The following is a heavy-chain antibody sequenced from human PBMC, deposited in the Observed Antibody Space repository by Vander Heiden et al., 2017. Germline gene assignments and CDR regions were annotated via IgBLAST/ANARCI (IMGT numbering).Heavy chain of an antibody. CDR2: IYYSGST. CDR3: ARSRLTMIRGVVTPGGFDY. J-gene: IGHJ4*02. V-gene: IGHV4-59*01. D-gene: IGHD3-10*01. CDR1: GGSISSYY. Sequence: QVQLQESGPGLVKPSETLSLTCTVSGGSISSYYWRWIRQPPGKGLEWIGYIYYSGSTNYNASLKSRVTISVDTSKNQFSLKLTSVTAADTAVYYCARSRLTMIRGVVTPGGFDYWGQGTLVTVSS.